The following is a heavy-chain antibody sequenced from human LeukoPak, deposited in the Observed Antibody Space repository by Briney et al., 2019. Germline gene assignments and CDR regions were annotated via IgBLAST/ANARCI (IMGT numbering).Heavy chain of an antibody. CDR2: INPNSADT. J-gene: IGHJ4*02. CDR3: ARWDGYSSSPDY. Sequence: ASVKVSCKASGYTFTGYYMHWVRKAPGQGLEWMGWINPNSADTDYAQKFLGRVTMTRDMSISTIYMELTRLRSDDTALYYCARWDGYSSSPDYWGQGTLVTVSS. D-gene: IGHD6-13*01. V-gene: IGHV1-2*02. CDR1: GYTFTGYY.